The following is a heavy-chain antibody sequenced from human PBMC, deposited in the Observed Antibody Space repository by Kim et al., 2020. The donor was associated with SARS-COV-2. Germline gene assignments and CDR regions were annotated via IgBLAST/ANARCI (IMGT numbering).Heavy chain of an antibody. CDR2: IWYDGSNK. CDR1: GFTFSSYG. V-gene: IGHV3-33*01. D-gene: IGHD5-12*01. J-gene: IGHJ4*02. CDR3: PRKGLGRDGYNLVY. Sequence: GGSLRLSCAASGFTFSSYGMHWVRQAPGKGLEWVAVIWYDGSNKYYADSVKGRFTISRDNSKNTLYLQMNSLRAEDTAVYYCPRKGLGRDGYNLVYWGQG.